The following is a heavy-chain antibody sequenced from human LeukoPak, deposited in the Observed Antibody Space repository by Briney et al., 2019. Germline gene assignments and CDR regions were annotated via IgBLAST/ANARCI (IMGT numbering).Heavy chain of an antibody. CDR1: GYSFTSYW. CDR2: IYPGDSDT. V-gene: IGHV5-51*01. D-gene: IGHD3-3*01. J-gene: IGHJ5*02. Sequence: GESLKISCKGSGYSFTSYWIGWVRQMPGKSLEWMGIIYPGDSDTRYSPSFQGQVTISADKSISTAYLQWSSLKASDTAMYYCARLDYDFWSADRGNWFDPWGQGTLVTVSS. CDR3: ARLDYDFWSADRGNWFDP.